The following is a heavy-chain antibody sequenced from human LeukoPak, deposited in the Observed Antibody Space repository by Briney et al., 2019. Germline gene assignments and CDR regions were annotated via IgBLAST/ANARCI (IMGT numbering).Heavy chain of an antibody. V-gene: IGHV4-4*07. CDR1: GGSISSYY. CDR3: ARDVGSGGGTFPTYHFDF. D-gene: IGHD3-10*01. Sequence: PSETLSLTCTVSGGSISSYYWDWIRQPAGKGLEWIGRIYSSGDTNYNPSLKSRDTMSVDTSKNQFSLRLSSLTAADTAVYYCARDVGSGGGTFPTYHFDFWGQGTLVTVSS. CDR2: IYSSGDT. J-gene: IGHJ4*02.